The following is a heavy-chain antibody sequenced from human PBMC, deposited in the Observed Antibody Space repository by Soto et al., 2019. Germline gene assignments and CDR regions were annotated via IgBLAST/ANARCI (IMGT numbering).Heavy chain of an antibody. CDR1: GFTFGSYP. Sequence: EVQLVESGGGLVQPRGSLRLSCAASGFTFGSYPMHWVRQAPGKGLEYVSAISTNGDSTFYANSVKGRFTISRDNSKNTLYLQMGSLRAEDMGVYYCAREGMSRPRWVFDYGGQGTLVTASS. J-gene: IGHJ4*02. CDR2: ISTNGDST. V-gene: IGHV3-64*01. D-gene: IGHD6-13*01. CDR3: AREGMSRPRWVFDY.